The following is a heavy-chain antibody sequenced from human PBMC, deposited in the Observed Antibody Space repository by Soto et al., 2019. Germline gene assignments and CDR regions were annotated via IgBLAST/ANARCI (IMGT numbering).Heavy chain of an antibody. V-gene: IGHV1-46*01. CDR1: GHTFFTSYY. CDR2: INPTGSMT. Sequence: ASVKVSCKASGHTFFTSYYIHWLRQAPGQGLEWMGIINPTGSMTSYSQRFQGRLTMTRDTSTSTDYMELSSLTSEDTAVYFCARDTGGDHDAFDIWGQGTMVTVS. D-gene: IGHD2-8*02. J-gene: IGHJ3*02. CDR3: ARDTGGDHDAFDI.